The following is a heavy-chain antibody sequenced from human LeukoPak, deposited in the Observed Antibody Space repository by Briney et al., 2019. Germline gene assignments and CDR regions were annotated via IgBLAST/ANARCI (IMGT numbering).Heavy chain of an antibody. CDR1: GFTFANYG. CDR3: AKQYGGDGGDAFDM. J-gene: IGHJ3*02. D-gene: IGHD4-23*01. V-gene: IGHV3-30*02. Sequence: GGSLRLSCAASGFTFANYGIHWVRQAPGRGLEWVTFVQYDGTKTYYADSVKGRFTISRDNSRDIVFLQMNSLRLDDTAVYYCAKQYGGDGGDAFDMWGQGTTVTVSS. CDR2: VQYDGTKT.